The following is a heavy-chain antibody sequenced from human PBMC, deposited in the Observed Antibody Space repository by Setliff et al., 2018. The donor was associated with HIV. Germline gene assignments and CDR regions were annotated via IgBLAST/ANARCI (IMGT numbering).Heavy chain of an antibody. D-gene: IGHD6-19*01. J-gene: IGHJ3*01. CDR2: ISAYNGNT. CDR1: GYTFIGDY. Sequence: ASVKVSCKASGYTFIGDYMHWVRQAPGQGLEWMGWISAYNGNTLYAQKFQGRVTMTTDTSTSTAYMDLRSLRSDDTAVYYCARVPYRSAWFSGGHDAFDVWGQGTMVTVSS. CDR3: ARVPYRSAWFSGGHDAFDV. V-gene: IGHV1-18*04.